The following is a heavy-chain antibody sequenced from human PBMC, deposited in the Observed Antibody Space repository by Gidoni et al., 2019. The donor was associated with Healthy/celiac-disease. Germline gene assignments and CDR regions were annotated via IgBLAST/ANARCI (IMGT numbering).Heavy chain of an antibody. CDR3: AKDRARGRSGVFDY. V-gene: IGHV3-23*01. Sequence: WVSAISGSGGSTYYADSVKGRFTISRDNSKNTLYLQMNSLRAEDTAVYYCAKDRARGRSGVFDYWGQGTLVTVSS. J-gene: IGHJ4*02. CDR2: ISGSGGST. D-gene: IGHD3-10*01.